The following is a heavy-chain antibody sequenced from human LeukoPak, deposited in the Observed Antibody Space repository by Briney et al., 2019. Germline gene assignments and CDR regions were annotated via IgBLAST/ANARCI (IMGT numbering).Heavy chain of an antibody. V-gene: IGHV3-33*01. J-gene: IGHJ6*04. CDR3: ARGNYYYYYGMDV. Sequence: PGGSLRLSCAASGFTFSSYGMCWVRQAPGKRLERVAVIWDDGSNKYYADSVKGRFTISRDNSKNTLYLQMNSLRAEDTAVYYCARGNYYYYYGMDVWGKGTTVTVSS. CDR2: IWDDGSNK. CDR1: GFTFSSYG.